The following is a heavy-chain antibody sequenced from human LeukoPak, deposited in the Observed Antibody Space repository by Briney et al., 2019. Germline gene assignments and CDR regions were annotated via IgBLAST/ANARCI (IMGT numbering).Heavy chain of an antibody. V-gene: IGHV4-39*01. D-gene: IGHD3-22*01. J-gene: IGHJ2*01. CDR1: GGSISSSSYY. Sequence: SETLSLTCTVSGGSISSSSYYWGWIRQPPRKGLEWIGSIYYSGSTYYNPSLKSRVTISVDTSKNQFSLKLSSVTAADTTVYYCARGPASGYYYRYFDLWGHGTLVTVSS. CDR3: ARGPASGYYYRYFDL. CDR2: IYYSGST.